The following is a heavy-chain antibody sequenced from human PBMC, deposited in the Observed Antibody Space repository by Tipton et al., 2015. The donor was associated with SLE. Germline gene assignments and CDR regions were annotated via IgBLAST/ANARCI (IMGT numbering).Heavy chain of an antibody. CDR3: PRVRAAAALFDN. CDR1: GGSISSGSYY. CDR2: IYTSGST. Sequence: TLSLTCTVSGGSISSGSYYWSWIRQPAGKGLEWIGYIYTSGSTNYNPSLKSRATISVDTSKNQFSLKLSSVTAADTAVYYCPRVRAAAALFDNWGQGTLVTASS. V-gene: IGHV4-61*09. J-gene: IGHJ4*02. D-gene: IGHD6-13*01.